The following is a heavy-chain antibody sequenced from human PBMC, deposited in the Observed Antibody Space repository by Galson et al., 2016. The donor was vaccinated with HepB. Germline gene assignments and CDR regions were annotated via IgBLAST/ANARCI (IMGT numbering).Heavy chain of an antibody. V-gene: IGHV4-4*07. CDR3: ARQYEYRRTWYYFDN. CDR1: GGSISSHS. Sequence: SETLSLTCIVSGGSISSHSWTWIRQPAGKGLEWIGRIRTSGSINYSPSLKSRVTMSIDTSKNQLSLRLTSVTAADTAVYYCARQYEYRRTWYYFDNWGQGTLVTVSS. D-gene: IGHD6-13*01. J-gene: IGHJ4*02. CDR2: IRTSGSI.